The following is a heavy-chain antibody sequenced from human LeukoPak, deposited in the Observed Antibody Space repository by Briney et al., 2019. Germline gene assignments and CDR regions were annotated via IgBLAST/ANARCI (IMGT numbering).Heavy chain of an antibody. CDR1: GDSITSGGYY. J-gene: IGHJ4*02. Sequence: SETLSLTCTVSGDSITSGGYYWTWIRQPAGKGLEWIGRIYISGSTTYNPSLKSRVTMSIDTSTNQFSLKLTSVTAADTAVYYCAREATYYDILTGYSDYWGQGTLVTVSS. D-gene: IGHD3-9*01. CDR2: IYISGST. CDR3: AREATYYDILTGYSDY. V-gene: IGHV4-61*02.